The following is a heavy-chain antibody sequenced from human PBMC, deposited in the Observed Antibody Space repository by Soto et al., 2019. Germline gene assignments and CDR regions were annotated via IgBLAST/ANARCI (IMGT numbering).Heavy chain of an antibody. CDR3: ARALSASYDSSGYYYGVSGFDY. CDR2: IYYSGST. Sequence: PSETLSLTCTVSGGSISSYYWSWIRQPPGKGLGWIGYIYYSGSTNYNPSLKSRVTISVDTSKNQFFLKLSSVTAADTAVYYCARALSASYDSSGYYYGVSGFDYWGQGTLVTVSS. CDR1: GGSISSYY. V-gene: IGHV4-59*01. J-gene: IGHJ4*02. D-gene: IGHD3-22*01.